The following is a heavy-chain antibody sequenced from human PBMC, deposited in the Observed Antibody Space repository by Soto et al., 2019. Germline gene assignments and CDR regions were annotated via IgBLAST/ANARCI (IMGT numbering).Heavy chain of an antibody. V-gene: IGHV3-23*01. CDR1: EFTFSNYA. CDR2: ISDNGGTT. CDR3: ARTYYYGSGTYPRFDP. Sequence: PGGSLRLSCAASEFTFSNYAMSWVRQAPGKGLEWVSSISDNGGTTYYADSVKGRFTISRDNSKNTLYLQMNSLRAEDTAVYYCARTYYYGSGTYPRFDPWGQGTLVTVSS. J-gene: IGHJ5*02. D-gene: IGHD3-10*01.